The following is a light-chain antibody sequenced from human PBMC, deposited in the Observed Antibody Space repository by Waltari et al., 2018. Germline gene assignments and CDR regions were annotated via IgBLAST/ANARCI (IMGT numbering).Light chain of an antibody. CDR2: WAS. V-gene: IGKV4-1*01. CDR1: QSLLYRSNNHNY. CDR3: QQYYSTPLT. J-gene: IGKJ4*01. Sequence: DIVMTQSPAFLAVSLGERATLSRTSSQSLLYRSNNHNYLALYQQKRGQPPKLLIYWASTRESVVPDRFSGSGSGTDFTLTINNLQAADVAVYYCQQYYSTPLTFGGGTKVEIK.